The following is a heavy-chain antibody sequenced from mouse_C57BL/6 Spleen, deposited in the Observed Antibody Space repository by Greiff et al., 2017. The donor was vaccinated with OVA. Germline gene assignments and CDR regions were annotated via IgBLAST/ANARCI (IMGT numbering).Heavy chain of an antibody. J-gene: IGHJ4*01. V-gene: IGHV1-15*01. CDR2: IDPETGGT. CDR1: GYTFTDYE. D-gene: IGHD4-1*01. CDR3: ARGTGTRDYYAMDY. Sequence: QVQLKESGAELVRPGASVTLSCKASGYTFTDYEMHWVKQTPVHGLEWIGAIDPETGGTAYNQKFKGKAILTADKSSSTAYMELRSLTSEDSAVYYCARGTGTRDYYAMDYWGQGTSVTVSS.